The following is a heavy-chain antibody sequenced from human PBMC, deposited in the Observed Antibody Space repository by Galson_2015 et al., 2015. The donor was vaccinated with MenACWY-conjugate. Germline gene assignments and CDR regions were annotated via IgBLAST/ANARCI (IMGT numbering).Heavy chain of an antibody. V-gene: IGHV6-1*01. CDR1: GDSVSSNSAA. Sequence: CAISGDSVSSNSAAWSWIRQSPSRGLEWLGRTYYRSKWYNDYAVSVESRITINPDMSKNQFSLQLNSVTPEDTAVYYCATDYGDYDWRFDYWGQGTLVTVSS. CDR3: ATDYGDYDWRFDY. D-gene: IGHD4-17*01. CDR2: TYYRSKWYN. J-gene: IGHJ4*02.